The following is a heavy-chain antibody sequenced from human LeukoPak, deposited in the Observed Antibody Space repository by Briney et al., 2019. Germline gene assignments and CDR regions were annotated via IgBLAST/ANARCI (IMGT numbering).Heavy chain of an antibody. D-gene: IGHD2/OR15-2a*01. Sequence: SETLSLTCTVSGGSINNYYWSWARQPPGAGLEWLAYIYYTGSTNYNPSLKTRLTISVDTSKNQFSLRLNSVTAADTAVYYCARFSQYYDSPTHYLDYWGQGILVTVSS. CDR2: IYYTGST. CDR3: ARFSQYYDSPTHYLDY. V-gene: IGHV4-59*08. J-gene: IGHJ4*02. CDR1: GGSINNYY.